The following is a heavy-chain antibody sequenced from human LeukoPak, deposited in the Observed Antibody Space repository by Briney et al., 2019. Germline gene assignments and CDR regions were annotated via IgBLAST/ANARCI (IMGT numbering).Heavy chain of an antibody. Sequence: AGSLRLSCAASGFTFSDYVMIWVRQAPGKGLEWVSGITASGDRTFYGDSVRGRFTMSRDNSKNTLYLQMNSLRAEDTAVYYCAKATINSVTHYYMDVWGKGTTVTISS. J-gene: IGHJ6*03. CDR2: ITASGDRT. V-gene: IGHV3-23*01. CDR3: AKATINSVTHYYMDV. CDR1: GFTFSDYV. D-gene: IGHD2-21*02.